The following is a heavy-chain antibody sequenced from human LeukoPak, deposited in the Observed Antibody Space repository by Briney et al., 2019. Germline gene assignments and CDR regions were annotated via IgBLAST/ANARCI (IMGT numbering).Heavy chain of an antibody. CDR3: TRDRSASGSQNY. Sequence: ASVKVSCKTSGYTFTSYGIGWVRQAPGQGLEWMAWISAYNGNTNYALKLQGRVTVTTDTSTSTAYMELRSLRSDDTAVYYCTRDRSASGSQNYWGQGTLVTVSS. CDR1: GYTFTSYG. V-gene: IGHV1-18*01. J-gene: IGHJ4*02. CDR2: ISAYNGNT. D-gene: IGHD1-26*01.